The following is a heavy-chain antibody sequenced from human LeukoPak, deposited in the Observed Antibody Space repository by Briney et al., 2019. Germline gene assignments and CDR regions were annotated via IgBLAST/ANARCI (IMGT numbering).Heavy chain of an antibody. Sequence: ENLFVTPTVAEGPIRRDCRSWWSPSQWKKKEWIEYMFYSGSTNYNPSLKSRVTISVDTSKNQFSLKLSSVTAADTAVYYCARLSVVPVAMQFYYYYHMDVWGKGTTVTVSS. J-gene: IGHJ6*03. D-gene: IGHD2-2*01. CDR1: EGPIRRDC. V-gene: IGHV4-59*08. CDR2: MFYSGST. CDR3: ARLSVVPVAMQFYYYYHMDV.